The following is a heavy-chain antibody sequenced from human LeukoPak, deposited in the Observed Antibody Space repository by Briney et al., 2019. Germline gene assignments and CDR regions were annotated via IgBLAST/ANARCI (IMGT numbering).Heavy chain of an antibody. CDR2: IIPIFGTA. D-gene: IGHD3-9*01. J-gene: IGHJ4*02. CDR1: GGTFNSYA. CDR3: ARVDYDILTAYKDY. V-gene: IGHV1-69*06. Sequence: ASVKVSRKASGGTFNSYAISWVRQAPGQGLEWMGRIIPIFGTANYAQKFQGRVTITADKSTSTAYMELSSLRSEDTAVYYCARVDYDILTAYKDYWGQGTLVTVSS.